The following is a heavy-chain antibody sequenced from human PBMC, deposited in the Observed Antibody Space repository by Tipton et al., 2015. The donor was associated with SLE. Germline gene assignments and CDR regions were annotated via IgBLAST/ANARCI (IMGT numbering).Heavy chain of an antibody. Sequence: TLSLTCTVSGGSISSGSYYWGWIRQPPGKGLEWIGSIYYSGSTYYNPSLKSRVTISVDTSKNQFSLKLSSVTAADTAVYYCARYRGGYRGADAFDIWGQGTMVTVSS. CDR3: ARYRGGYRGADAFDI. CDR2: IYYSGST. CDR1: GGSISSGSYY. J-gene: IGHJ3*02. D-gene: IGHD3-22*01. V-gene: IGHV4-39*07.